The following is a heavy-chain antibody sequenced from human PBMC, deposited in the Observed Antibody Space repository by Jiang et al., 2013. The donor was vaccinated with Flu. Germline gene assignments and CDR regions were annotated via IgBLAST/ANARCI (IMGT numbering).Heavy chain of an antibody. CDR3: ARDQGWALERGFPPRNNWFDP. CDR1: GYTFTSYG. D-gene: IGHD1-1*01. Sequence: VKVSCKASGYTFTSYGISWVRQAPGQGLEWMGWISAYNGNTNYAQKLQGRVTMTTDTSTSTAYMELRSLRSDDTAVYYCARDQGWALERGFPPRNNWFDPWGQGTLVTVSS. V-gene: IGHV1-18*01. J-gene: IGHJ5*02. CDR2: ISAYNGNT.